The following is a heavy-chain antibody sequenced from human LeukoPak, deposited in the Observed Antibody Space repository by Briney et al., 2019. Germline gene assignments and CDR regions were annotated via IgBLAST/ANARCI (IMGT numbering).Heavy chain of an antibody. D-gene: IGHD6-13*01. J-gene: IGHJ5*02. CDR1: GGSISSYY. CDR2: IYYSGST. V-gene: IGHV4-59*01. CDR3: ARDSYSSSWYNWFDP. Sequence: SETLSLTCTVSGGSISSYYWSWIRQPPGKGLGWIGYIYYSGSTNYNPSLKSRVTISVDTSKNQFSLKLSSVTAADTAVYYCARDSYSSSWYNWFDPWGQGTLVTVSS.